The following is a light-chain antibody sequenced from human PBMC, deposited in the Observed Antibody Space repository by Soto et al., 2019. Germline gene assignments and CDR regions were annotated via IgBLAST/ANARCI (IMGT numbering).Light chain of an antibody. CDR1: QSVSNNY. CDR2: GAS. V-gene: IGKV3D-20*02. CDR3: QQRSNWHTIT. Sequence: EIVLTQSPGTLSLSPGKISTLSCRASQSVSNNYLAWYQQKPGQAPRLLIYGASNRATGIPDRFSGSGSATDFTLTISRLQTQDFAVYYCQQRSNWHTITFGQGTRLEIK. J-gene: IGKJ5*01.